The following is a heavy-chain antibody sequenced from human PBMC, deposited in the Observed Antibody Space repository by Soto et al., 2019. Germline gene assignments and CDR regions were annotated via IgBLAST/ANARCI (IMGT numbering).Heavy chain of an antibody. V-gene: IGHV3-48*03. CDR2: SSNSGPTI. D-gene: IGHD6-6*01. CDR1: GFTVSSYE. J-gene: IGHJ6*02. CDR3: ARDGIAARGYYGMDV. Sequence: GSLRVTSAPSGFTVSSYEMDWVRQASGKGIEGVSYSSNSGPTICYPDSVNGRCTIARDNDKNSLYLQMNRLGAEDTAVYYCARDGIAARGYYGMDVWSQGTTGTVS.